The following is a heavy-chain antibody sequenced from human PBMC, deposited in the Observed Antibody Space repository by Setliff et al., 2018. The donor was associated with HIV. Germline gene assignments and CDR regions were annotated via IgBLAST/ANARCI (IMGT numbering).Heavy chain of an antibody. J-gene: IGHJ4*02. CDR1: GFTFSSYA. CDR2: ISGSGGST. CDR3: AKDPRAAVATICDY. D-gene: IGHD5-12*01. Sequence: GSLRLSCEASGFTFSSYAMSWVRQAPGKGLEWVSAISGSGGSTYYADSVKGRFTISRDNSKNTLYLQMNSLRAEDTAVYYCAKDPRAAVATICDYWGQGTLVTVSS. V-gene: IGHV3-23*01.